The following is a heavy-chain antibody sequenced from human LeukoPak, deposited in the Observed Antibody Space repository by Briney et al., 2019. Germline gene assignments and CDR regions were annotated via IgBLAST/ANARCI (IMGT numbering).Heavy chain of an antibody. CDR1: GFTFSSYS. CDR2: IRTSDSSA. J-gene: IGHJ4*02. CDR3: ANGVRLASDWYIDS. D-gene: IGHD6-19*01. V-gene: IGHV3-23*01. Sequence: QSGGSLRLSCAASGFTFSSYSMNWVRQAPGKGLEWVSVIRTSDSSAQYADSVKGRFTISRDTAKNTLYLQMNSLTAEDTAVYYCANGVRLASDWYIDSWGQGTLVTVSS.